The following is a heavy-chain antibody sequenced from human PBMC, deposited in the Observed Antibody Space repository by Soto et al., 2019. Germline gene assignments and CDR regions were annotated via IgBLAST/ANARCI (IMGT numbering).Heavy chain of an antibody. J-gene: IGHJ5*02. D-gene: IGHD6-13*01. CDR3: ARHNRYSSTWFEGWFDP. CDR2: MHPGDSDT. V-gene: IGHV5-51*03. Sequence: EVQLVQSGAEVKKAGESLKISCKGSGYSFSNNWVGWLRQMPGKGLEWMGIMHPGDSDTRYSPSFQGQVTISADKSINTAYLQWSSLKPSDSAMYYCARHNRYSSTWFEGWFDPWGQGTLVTVSS. CDR1: GYSFSNNW.